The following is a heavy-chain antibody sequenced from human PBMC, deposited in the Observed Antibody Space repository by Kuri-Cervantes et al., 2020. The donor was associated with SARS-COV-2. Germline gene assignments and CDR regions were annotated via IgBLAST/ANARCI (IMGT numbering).Heavy chain of an antibody. CDR3: TRDVGSGWFYFDY. CDR2: IKTDGIYT. V-gene: IGHV3-74*01. CDR1: GFTFSAYW. Sequence: GESLKISCAASGFTFSAYWMHWVRRAPGKGLVWVSRIKTDGIYTNYADSVKGRFTISRDDAKNTLYLQMNSLRADDTAVYYCTRDVGSGWFYFDYWGQGTLVTVSS. D-gene: IGHD6-13*01. J-gene: IGHJ4*02.